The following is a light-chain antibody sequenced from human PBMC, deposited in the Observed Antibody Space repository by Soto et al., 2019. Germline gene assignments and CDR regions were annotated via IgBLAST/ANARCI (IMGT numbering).Light chain of an antibody. J-gene: IGKJ1*01. CDR2: GAS. CDR1: QSVSSSY. CDR3: EMYGSSPPET. Sequence: EIVLTQSPGTLSLSPGERATLSCRASQSVSSSYLAWYQQKPGQAPRLLIYGASSRATGIPDRFSGSGSGTDFTLTISRLESEDFAVSYSEMYGSSPPETFAKATK. V-gene: IGKV3-20*01.